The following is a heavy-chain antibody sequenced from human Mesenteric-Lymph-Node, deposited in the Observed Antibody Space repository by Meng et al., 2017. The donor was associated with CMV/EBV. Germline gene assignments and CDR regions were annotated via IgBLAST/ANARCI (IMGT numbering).Heavy chain of an antibody. CDR3: ARDTSPGPY. J-gene: IGHJ4*02. V-gene: IGHV3-21*01. CDR1: GFTFSSYE. CDR2: ISSSSSYI. Sequence: GESLKISCAASGFTFSSYEMNWVRQAPGKGLEWVSSISSSSSYINYADSVKGRFTISRDNAKNSLYLQMNSLRAEDTAVYYCARDTSPGPYWGQGTLVTVSS.